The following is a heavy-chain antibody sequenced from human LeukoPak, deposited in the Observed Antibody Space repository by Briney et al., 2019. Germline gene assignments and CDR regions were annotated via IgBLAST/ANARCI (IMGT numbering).Heavy chain of an antibody. CDR1: GFTFTTYW. D-gene: IGHD3-22*01. V-gene: IGHV3-7*03. J-gene: IGHJ4*02. Sequence: GESLRLSCAASGFTFTTYWMSWVRQAPGKGLEWVANIKQDGTEKYYVDSVKGRFTISRDNAKNSLYLQMNSLRAEDTAVYYCARDRSYYDSSGYYYWGQGTLVTVSS. CDR2: IKQDGTEK. CDR3: ARDRSYYDSSGYYY.